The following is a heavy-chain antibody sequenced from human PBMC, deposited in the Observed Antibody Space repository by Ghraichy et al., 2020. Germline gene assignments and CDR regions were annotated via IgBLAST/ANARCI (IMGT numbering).Heavy chain of an antibody. CDR3: ARGPLGYCSSISFYGFDY. Sequence: ESLNISCTVSGGSISNSSYYWGWIRQPPGKGLEWIGSIYYSGSAYYNPSLKSRVTISVDTPRNQFSLNLRSVTAADTAIYYCARGPLGYCSSISFYGFDYWGQGPLVTVSS. V-gene: IGHV4-39*01. CDR1: GGSISNSSYY. D-gene: IGHD2-2*01. J-gene: IGHJ4*02. CDR2: IYYSGSA.